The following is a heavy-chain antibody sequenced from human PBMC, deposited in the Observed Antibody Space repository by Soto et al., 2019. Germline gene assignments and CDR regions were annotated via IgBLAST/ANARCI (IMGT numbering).Heavy chain of an antibody. V-gene: IGHV1-8*01. Sequence: QVQLVQSGAEVKKPGASVKVSCKTSGYTFTNYDINWVRQAPGQGLEWMGWVNPNSGNTAYAPEFQGRVTRTSDTSISTAYMDLRSLSSEDTAMYYCARGGEDCSTSHCYLYFDPWGQGTLVTVSS. D-gene: IGHD2-2*01. CDR3: ARGGEDCSTSHCYLYFDP. CDR1: GYTFTNYD. CDR2: VNPNSGNT. J-gene: IGHJ5*02.